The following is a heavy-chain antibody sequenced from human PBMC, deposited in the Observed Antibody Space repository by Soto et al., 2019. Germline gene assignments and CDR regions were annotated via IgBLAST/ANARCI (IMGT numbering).Heavy chain of an antibody. D-gene: IGHD6-19*01. J-gene: IGHJ4*02. V-gene: IGHV1-18*04. CDR1: GYTFTSYG. Sequence: GALVKVSCKASGYTFTSYGIGCVRQAPGQGLEWMGWISAYNGNTNYAQKLQGRVTMTTDTSTSTAYMELRSLRSDDTAVYYCARTGSGWYSCGYWGQGTLVTVSS. CDR2: ISAYNGNT. CDR3: ARTGSGWYSCGY.